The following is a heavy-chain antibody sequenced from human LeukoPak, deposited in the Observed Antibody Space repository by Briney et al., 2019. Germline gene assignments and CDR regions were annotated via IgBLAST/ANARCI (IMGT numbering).Heavy chain of an antibody. CDR3: ARVGIAARTLYNWFDP. D-gene: IGHD6-6*01. CDR1: GFTFSDYY. V-gene: IGHV3-20*04. Sequence: GGSLRLSCAASGFTFSDYYMSWIRQAPGKGLEWVSGINWNGGSTGYADSVKGRFTISRDNAKNSPYLQMNSLRAEDTAVYYCARVGIAARTLYNWFDPWGQGTLVTVSS. CDR2: INWNGGST. J-gene: IGHJ5*02.